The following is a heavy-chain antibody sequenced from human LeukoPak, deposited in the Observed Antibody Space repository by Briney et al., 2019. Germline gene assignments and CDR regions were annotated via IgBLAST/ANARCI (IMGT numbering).Heavy chain of an antibody. V-gene: IGHV4-59*08. CDR3: ARLAVAGTGY. J-gene: IGHJ4*02. CDR1: GGSISSYY. Sequence: SETLSLTCTVAGGSISSYYWSWIRQPPGKGLEWIGYINYSGRTKYNPSLKSRVTISVDTSKNQLSLRLSSVTAADTAVYYCARLAVAGTGYWGQGTLVTVSP. CDR2: INYSGRT. D-gene: IGHD6-19*01.